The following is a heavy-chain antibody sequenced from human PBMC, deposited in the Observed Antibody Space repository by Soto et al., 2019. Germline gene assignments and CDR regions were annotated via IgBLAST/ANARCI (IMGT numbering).Heavy chain of an antibody. J-gene: IGHJ5*02. CDR3: ARPDGSGWFGA. D-gene: IGHD6-19*01. CDR1: GFTFSSYW. CDR2: IKQDGSEK. Sequence: GGSLRLSCVASGFTFSSYWMSWVRQAPGKGLEWVANIKQDGSEKYYVDSVKGRFTISRDNSKNTVYLQMNSLRPEDTAVYYCARPDGSGWFGAWGQGALVTVSS. V-gene: IGHV3-7*02.